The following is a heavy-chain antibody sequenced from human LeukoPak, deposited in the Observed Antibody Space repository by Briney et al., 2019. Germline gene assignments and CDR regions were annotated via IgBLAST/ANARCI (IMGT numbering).Heavy chain of an antibody. V-gene: IGHV1-18*01. CDR3: ARGSPTYYYDSSGYQ. D-gene: IGHD3-22*01. J-gene: IGHJ4*02. Sequence: PGASVKVSCKASGGTFSSYAISWVRQAPGQGLEWMGWISAYNGNTNYAQKLQGRVTMTTDTSTSTAYMELRSLRSDDTAVYYCARGSPTYYYDSSGYQWGQGTLVTVSS. CDR1: GGTFSSYA. CDR2: ISAYNGNT.